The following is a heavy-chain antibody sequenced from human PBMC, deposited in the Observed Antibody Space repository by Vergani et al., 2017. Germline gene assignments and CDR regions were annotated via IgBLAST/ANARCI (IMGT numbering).Heavy chain of an antibody. J-gene: IGHJ4*02. CDR3: AKDVGSGYDVSFDY. CDR1: GFTFSSYA. Sequence: EVQLLESGGGLVQPGGSLRLSCAASGFTFSSYAMSWVRQAPGTGLEWVSVIYSGGSSTYYADSVKGRFTISRDNSKNTLYLQMNSLRAEDTAVYYCAKDVGSGYDVSFDYWGQGTLVTVSS. D-gene: IGHD5-12*01. V-gene: IGHV3-23*03. CDR2: IYSGGSST.